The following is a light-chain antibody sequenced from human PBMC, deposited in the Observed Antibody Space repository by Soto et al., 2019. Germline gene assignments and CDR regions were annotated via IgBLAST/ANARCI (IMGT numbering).Light chain of an antibody. CDR1: QSISSW. V-gene: IGKV1-5*03. J-gene: IGKJ1*01. Sequence: DIQMTQSPSSLSASVGDRVTITCRASQSISSWLAWYQQKPGKAPKLLIYKASSLESGVPSRFSGSGSGTEFTLTISSLKPDDFATYYCQQYNSHPSFGQGTKVDIK. CDR3: QQYNSHPS. CDR2: KAS.